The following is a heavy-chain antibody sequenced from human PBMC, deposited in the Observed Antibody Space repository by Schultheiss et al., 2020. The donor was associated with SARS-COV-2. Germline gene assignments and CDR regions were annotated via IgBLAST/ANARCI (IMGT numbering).Heavy chain of an antibody. CDR2: VYSSGST. CDR3: ARTILEWLPNWFDP. Sequence: SETLSLTCAVSGGSISNYYWSWIRQPAGKGLEWIGRVYSSGSTNYNPSLKSRVTISVDTSKNQFSLKLSSVTAADTAVYYCARTILEWLPNWFDPWGQGTLVTVSS. D-gene: IGHD3-3*01. CDR1: GGSISNYY. J-gene: IGHJ5*02. V-gene: IGHV4-4*07.